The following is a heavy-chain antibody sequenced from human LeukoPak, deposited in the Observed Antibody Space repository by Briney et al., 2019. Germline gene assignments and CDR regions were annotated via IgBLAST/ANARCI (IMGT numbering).Heavy chain of an antibody. D-gene: IGHD2-2*01. CDR1: GVTFSNYA. CDR2: IIPAPSIS. Sequence: GASVKVSCKASGVTFSNYAVSWVRQAPGQGLEWMGGIIPAPSISNYAQKFQGRVTITADESTSTAYMELSSLRSDDTAVYYCAGRYCINTGCPRGNYYYFGLDVWGRGTTVTVSS. CDR3: AGRYCINTGCPRGNYYYFGLDV. V-gene: IGHV1-69*01. J-gene: IGHJ6*02.